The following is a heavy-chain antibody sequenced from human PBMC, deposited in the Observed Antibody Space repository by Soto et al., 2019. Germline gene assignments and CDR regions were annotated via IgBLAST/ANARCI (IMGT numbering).Heavy chain of an antibody. D-gene: IGHD2-2*01. CDR2: IWYDGSNK. Sequence: PGGSLRLSCAASGFTFSSYGMHWVRQAPGKGLEWVAVIWYDGSNKYYADSVKGRFTISRDNSKNTLYLQMNSLRAEDTAVYYCAKDPPGYCSSTSCDAFDISGQGTMVTVS. CDR1: GFTFSSYG. CDR3: AKDPPGYCSSTSCDAFDI. V-gene: IGHV3-33*06. J-gene: IGHJ3*02.